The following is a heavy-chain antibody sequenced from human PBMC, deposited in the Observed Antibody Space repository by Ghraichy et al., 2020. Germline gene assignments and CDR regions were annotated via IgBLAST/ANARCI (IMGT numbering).Heavy chain of an antibody. CDR3: AKVKAARDVYYYYYYMDV. J-gene: IGHJ6*03. CDR1: GFTFSSYG. CDR2: IRYDGSNK. V-gene: IGHV3-30*02. Sequence: GGSLRLSCAASGFTFSSYGMHWVRQAPGKGLEWMAFIRYDGSNKYYADSVKGRFTISRDNSKNTLYLQMNSLRAEDTAVYYCAKVKAARDVYYYYYYMDVWGKGTTVTVSS. D-gene: IGHD6-6*01.